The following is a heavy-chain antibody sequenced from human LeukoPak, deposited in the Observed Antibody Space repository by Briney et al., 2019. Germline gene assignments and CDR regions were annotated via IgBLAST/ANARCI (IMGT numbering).Heavy chain of an antibody. CDR2: IKHDGSET. CDR1: GFAFSHYW. J-gene: IGHJ4*02. CDR3: AKEGRSLQTY. D-gene: IGHD5-24*01. Sequence: PGGSLRLSCAASGFAFSHYWMTWVRQAPGKGLEWVANIKHDGSETYYVDSVKGRSIISRDNAKNSLFLQMNGLRAEDTAVYYCAKEGRSLQTYWGQGTLVTVSS. V-gene: IGHV3-7*03.